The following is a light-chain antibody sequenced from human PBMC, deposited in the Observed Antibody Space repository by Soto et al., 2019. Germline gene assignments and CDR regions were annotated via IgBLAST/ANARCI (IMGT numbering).Light chain of an antibody. V-gene: IGLV2-8*01. CDR1: SRDVGNYNY. CDR2: EVN. J-gene: IGLJ2*01. Sequence: QSALTQPPSASGSPGQSVFISCIGTSRDVGNYNYVSWYQQHPGKAPKLIFYEVNKRPSGVPDRFSGSKSGNTASLTVSGLQAEDEADYYCTSYAAGKTVVFGGGTKVTVL. CDR3: TSYAAGKTVV.